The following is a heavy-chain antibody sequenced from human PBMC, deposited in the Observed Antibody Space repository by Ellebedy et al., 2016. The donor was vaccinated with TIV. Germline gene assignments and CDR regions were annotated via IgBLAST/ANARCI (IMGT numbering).Heavy chain of an antibody. Sequence: AASVKVSCKASGYTFINNDINWVRQATGQGLEWMGWMNANTGNTGYARKFQGRVTMTRDTSISTAYMELSSPRSEDTAVYYCARGRGYSFDVCDVWGQGTMVAVS. CDR1: GYTFINND. V-gene: IGHV1-8*01. CDR3: ARGRGYSFDVCDV. J-gene: IGHJ3*01. D-gene: IGHD5-18*01. CDR2: MNANTGNT.